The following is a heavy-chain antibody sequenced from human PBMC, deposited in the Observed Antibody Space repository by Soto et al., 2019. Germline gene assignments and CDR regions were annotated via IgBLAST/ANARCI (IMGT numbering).Heavy chain of an antibody. J-gene: IGHJ6*03. Sequence: QVQLQESGPGLVKPSETLSLTCTVSGGSISSYYWSWIRQPPGKGLEWIGYIYYSGSTNYNPSLKSRVTISVDTSKNQFSLKLSSVTAADTAVYYSARGKSYYYMDVWGKGTTVTVSS. CDR3: ARGKSYYYMDV. CDR1: GGSISSYY. CDR2: IYYSGST. V-gene: IGHV4-59*01.